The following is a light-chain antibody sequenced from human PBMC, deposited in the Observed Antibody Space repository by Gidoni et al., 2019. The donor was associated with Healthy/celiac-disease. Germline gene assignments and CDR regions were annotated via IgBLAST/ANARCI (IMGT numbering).Light chain of an antibody. CDR1: SSNIGAGYA. V-gene: IGLV1-40*01. CDR3: QSYDSSLSGSV. CDR2: GNS. Sequence: QSVLTQPPSVSGAPGQRVTISCTGSSSNIGAGYAVHWSQQFPGTAPKLLIYGNSNRPSGVPDLFSGSKSGSSASLAITGLQAEDEADYYCQSYDSSLSGSVFGGGTKLTVL. J-gene: IGLJ3*02.